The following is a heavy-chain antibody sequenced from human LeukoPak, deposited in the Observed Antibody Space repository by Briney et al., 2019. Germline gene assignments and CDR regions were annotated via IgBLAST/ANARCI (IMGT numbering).Heavy chain of an antibody. CDR1: GFTFSNYP. CDR3: AKGGELYCSGGSCFYYYYMDV. D-gene: IGHD2-15*01. CDR2: ISARDGRT. V-gene: IGHV3-23*01. J-gene: IGHJ6*03. Sequence: GGSLRLSCAASGFTFSNYPMSWVRQAPGKGLQWVSTISARDGRTYYTDSVKGRFTISRDNSKNTLYLQMNSLRTDDTAVYYCAKGGELYCSGGSCFYYYYMDVWGKGTTVTVSS.